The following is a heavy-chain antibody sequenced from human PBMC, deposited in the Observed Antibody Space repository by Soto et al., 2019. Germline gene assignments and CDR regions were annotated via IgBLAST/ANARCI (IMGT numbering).Heavy chain of an antibody. Sequence: PWGSLRVCCAASGFTVSSYSMNWVRQAPGKGLEWVSSISSSSSYIYYADSVKGRFTISRDNAKNSLYLQMNSLRAEDTAVYYCARVFTYYYDSSGYYFDYWGQGTLVTVSS. CDR1: GFTVSSYS. CDR3: ARVFTYYYDSSGYYFDY. CDR2: ISSSSSYI. V-gene: IGHV3-21*01. D-gene: IGHD3-22*01. J-gene: IGHJ4*02.